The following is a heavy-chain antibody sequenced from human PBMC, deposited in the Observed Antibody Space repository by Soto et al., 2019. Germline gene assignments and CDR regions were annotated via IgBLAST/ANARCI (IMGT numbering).Heavy chain of an antibody. V-gene: IGHV2-26*01. D-gene: IGHD4-17*01. J-gene: IGHJ6*02. Sequence: QVTLKESGPVLVKPTGTLTLTCTVSGFSLSNARMGVSWIRQPPGKALEWLAHISSNDEKSYSTSLKSRLTISKDTSINQVVLTMTNMDPVDTATYYCARIPTVPSPEESWVDVWGQGTTVTVSS. CDR1: GFSLSNARMG. CDR2: ISSNDEK. CDR3: ARIPTVPSPEESWVDV.